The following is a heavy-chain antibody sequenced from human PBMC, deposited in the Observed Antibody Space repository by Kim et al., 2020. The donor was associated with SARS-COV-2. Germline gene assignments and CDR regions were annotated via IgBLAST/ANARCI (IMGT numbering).Heavy chain of an antibody. Sequence: THYADSVKGRFTISRDNSKNMLFLEMSSLRAEDTAVYYCFAGGTTKGMDVWGQGTTVTVSS. CDR2: T. D-gene: IGHD1-26*01. CDR3: FAGGTTKGMDV. V-gene: IGHV3-64D*06. J-gene: IGHJ6*02.